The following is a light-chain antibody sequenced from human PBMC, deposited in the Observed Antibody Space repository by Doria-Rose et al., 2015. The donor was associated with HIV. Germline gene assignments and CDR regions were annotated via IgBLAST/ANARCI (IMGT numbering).Light chain of an antibody. CDR1: QSISNW. V-gene: IGKV1-5*03. CDR2: KAS. J-gene: IGKJ1*01. CDR3: QRFDKYFSWT. Sequence: DIQVTQSPSTLSASVGDRVTITCRASQSISNWLAWYQQKPGQAPKLLIYKASTLQSGVPSRFRGSGSGTEFTLTINSLQPDDFATYYCQRFDKYFSWTFGHGTKVDIK.